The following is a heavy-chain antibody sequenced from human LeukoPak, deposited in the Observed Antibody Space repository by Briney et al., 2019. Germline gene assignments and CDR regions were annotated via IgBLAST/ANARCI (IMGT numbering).Heavy chain of an antibody. CDR1: GFTFSSYG. CDR2: IGYDGSDK. Sequence: GGSLRLSCVESGFTFSSYGMHWVRQAPGKGLEWVAVIGYDGSDKYYADSVKGRFTISRDNSKNTLYLQMNSLRAEDTAVYYCAKGPLMRPVFGWFDPWGQGTLVTVSS. D-gene: IGHD2-8*01. CDR3: AKGPLMRPVFGWFDP. V-gene: IGHV3-33*06. J-gene: IGHJ5*02.